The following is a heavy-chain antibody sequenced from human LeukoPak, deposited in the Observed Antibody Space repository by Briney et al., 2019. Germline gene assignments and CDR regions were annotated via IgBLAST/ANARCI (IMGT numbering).Heavy chain of an antibody. CDR2: INPSGGTT. D-gene: IGHD2-2*01. V-gene: IGHV1-46*01. CDR3: ARDRCSSTSCYVEGPSDSYNWFDP. Sequence: ASVKVSCKASGYTFTSYYMHWVRQAPGQGLEWMGIINPSGGTTTYAQKFQGRVTMTRDTSTSTVYMELSSLRSEDTAVYYCARDRCSSTSCYVEGPSDSYNWFDPWGQGTLVTVSS. J-gene: IGHJ5*02. CDR1: GYTFTSYY.